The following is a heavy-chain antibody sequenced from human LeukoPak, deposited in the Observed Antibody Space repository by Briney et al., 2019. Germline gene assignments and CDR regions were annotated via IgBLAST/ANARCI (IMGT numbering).Heavy chain of an antibody. J-gene: IGHJ5*02. CDR2: IIPKFGTV. Sequence: GASVKVSCKATGGTFSSNAISWVRQAPGQGLEWMGGIIPKFGTVNYAQKFQGRVTITADESTSTAYMEVKSLRSDDTAVYYCARAGWIGDSSGYLNWFDPWGQGTLVTVSS. CDR1: GGTFSSNA. CDR3: ARAGWIGDSSGYLNWFDP. V-gene: IGHV1-69*13. D-gene: IGHD3-22*01.